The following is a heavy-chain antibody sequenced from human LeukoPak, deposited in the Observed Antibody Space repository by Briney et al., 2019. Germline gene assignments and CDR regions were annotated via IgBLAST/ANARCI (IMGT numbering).Heavy chain of an antibody. CDR3: ARDYTGDYDSSGYLYYVDY. J-gene: IGHJ4*02. D-gene: IGHD3-22*01. CDR2: IYYSGST. CDR1: GDSVSSAYYY. Sequence: PSETLSLTCTVSGDSVSSAYYYWSWIRQPPGEGLEWIGYIYYSGSTNYNPSLKSRVTMSIDTSKSQFSLKLSSVTAADTAVYYCARDYTGDYDSSGYLYYVDYWGLGALVTVSS. V-gene: IGHV4-61*01.